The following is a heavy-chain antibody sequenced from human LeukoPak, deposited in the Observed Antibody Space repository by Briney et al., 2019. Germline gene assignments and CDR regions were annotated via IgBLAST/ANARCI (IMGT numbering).Heavy chain of an antibody. V-gene: IGHV4-39*01. CDR2: IYYSGST. CDR3: ARTPRGGSGYYRHGMDV. J-gene: IGHJ6*02. Sequence: SETLSLTCTVSGGSISSSSYYWGWIRQPPGKGLEWIGSIYYSGSTYYNPSLKSRVTISVDTSKNQFSLKLSSVTAADTAVYYCARTPRGGSGYYRHGMDVWGQGTTVTVSS. D-gene: IGHD3-22*01. CDR1: GGSISSSSYY.